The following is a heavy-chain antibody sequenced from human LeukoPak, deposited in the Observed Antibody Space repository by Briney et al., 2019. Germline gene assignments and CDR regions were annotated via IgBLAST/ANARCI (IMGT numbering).Heavy chain of an antibody. D-gene: IGHD3-16*01. Sequence: GGSLRLSCAASGLTFSNYWMDWVRQAPGKGLEWVANIKQDGSEKNYVDSVKGRFIISRDNAKNSLYLQMNTLRADDTAVYYCARGGFGTGSNWGQGTLVTVSS. CDR3: ARGGFGTGSN. J-gene: IGHJ4*02. CDR1: GLTFSNYW. V-gene: IGHV3-7*03. CDR2: IKQDGSEK.